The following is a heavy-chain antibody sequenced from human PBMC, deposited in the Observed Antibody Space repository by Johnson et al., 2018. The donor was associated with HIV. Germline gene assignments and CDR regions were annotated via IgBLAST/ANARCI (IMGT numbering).Heavy chain of an antibody. CDR2: ISSSGSTI. Sequence: QVQLVESGGGLVKPGGSLRLSCAASGFTFSDYYMSWIRQAPGKGLEWVSYISSSGSTIYYADSVKGRFTLSRDNAKNSLYLQMNSLRAEDTALYYCARDQRHIAAAGPPDAFDIWGQGTMVTVSS. V-gene: IGHV3-11*01. J-gene: IGHJ3*02. D-gene: IGHD6-13*01. CDR3: ARDQRHIAAAGPPDAFDI. CDR1: GFTFSDYY.